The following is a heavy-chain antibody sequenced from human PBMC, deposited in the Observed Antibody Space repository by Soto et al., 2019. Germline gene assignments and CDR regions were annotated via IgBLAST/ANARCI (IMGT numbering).Heavy chain of an antibody. J-gene: IGHJ3*02. V-gene: IGHV1-18*01. CDR1: GYTFTSYG. D-gene: IGHD3-16*01. CDR3: ARDPTRRRPPLGNAFDI. Sequence: ASVKVSCKASGYTFTSYGFSWVRQAPGQGLEWMGWINAYNGNTNYAQKLQGRVSMTTDTSTSTAYMELRSLRSDDTAVYYCARDPTRRRPPLGNAFDIWGQGTMVTVSS. CDR2: INAYNGNT.